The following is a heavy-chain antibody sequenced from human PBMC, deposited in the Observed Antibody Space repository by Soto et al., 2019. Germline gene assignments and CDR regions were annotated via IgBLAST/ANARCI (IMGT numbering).Heavy chain of an antibody. CDR1: GGSITSRGYY. J-gene: IGHJ5*02. CDR3: ARHYGAFDP. Sequence: QLQLQSSGPGLVKPSATMSLNCSVTGGSITSRGYYWGWIRQPPGKGLEWIGSVFYSVKAYHNPSLESRVSTSGDTSKNQFSLKLSSVTAADTAVYYCARHYGAFDPSGQGTLVTVSS. CDR2: VFYSVKA. D-gene: IGHD4-17*01. V-gene: IGHV4-39*01.